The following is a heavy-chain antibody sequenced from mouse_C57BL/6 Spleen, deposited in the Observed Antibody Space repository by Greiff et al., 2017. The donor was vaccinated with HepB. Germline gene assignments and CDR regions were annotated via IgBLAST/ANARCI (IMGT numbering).Heavy chain of an antibody. CDR1: GFTFSDYG. CDR2: ISSGSSTI. Sequence: EVQLVESGGGLVKPGGSLKLSCAASGFTFSDYGMHWVRQAPEKGLEWVAYISSGSSTIYYAATVKCQFTISRDNAKNTLFLQMTSLRSEDTAMYYCARGYGSSPFAYWGQGTLVTVSA. J-gene: IGHJ3*01. V-gene: IGHV5-17*01. D-gene: IGHD1-1*01. CDR3: ARGYGSSPFAY.